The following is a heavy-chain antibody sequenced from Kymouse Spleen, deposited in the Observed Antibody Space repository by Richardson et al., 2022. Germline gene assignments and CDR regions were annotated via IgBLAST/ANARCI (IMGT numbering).Heavy chain of an antibody. CDR1: GYTFTSYA. V-gene: IGHV7-4-1*01. Sequence: QVQLVQSGSELKKPGASVKVSCKASGYTFTSYAMNWVRQAPGQGLEWMGWINTNTGNPTYAQGFTGRFVFSLDTSVSTAYLQICSLKAEDTAVYYCARDHYGSGSLLLLLRYGRLGPRDHGHRLL. D-gene: IGHD3-10*01. J-gene: IGHJ6*02. CDR2: INTNTGNP. CDR3: ARDHYGSGSLLLLLRYGR.